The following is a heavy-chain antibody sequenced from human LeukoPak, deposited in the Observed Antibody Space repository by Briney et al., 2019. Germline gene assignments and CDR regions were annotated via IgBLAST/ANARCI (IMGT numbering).Heavy chain of an antibody. CDR3: AKDRYGSGRYVFDY. D-gene: IGHD6-19*01. J-gene: IGHJ4*02. CDR2: ISSSSSYI. V-gene: IGHV3-21*04. CDR1: GFTFSSYS. Sequence: TGGSLRLSCAASGFTFSSYSMNWVRQAPGKGLEWVSSISSSSSYIYYADSVKGRFTISRDNAKNSLYLQMNSLRAEDTAVYYCAKDRYGSGRYVFDYWGQGTLVTVSS.